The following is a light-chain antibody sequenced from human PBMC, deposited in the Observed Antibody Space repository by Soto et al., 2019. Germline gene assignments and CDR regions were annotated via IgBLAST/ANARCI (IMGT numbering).Light chain of an antibody. CDR2: DVS. CDR1: STDVGAYNY. V-gene: IGLV2-14*03. J-gene: IGLJ2*01. CDR3: ASYTSSDSLVL. Sequence: QSALTQPASVSGSPGQSITISCIGTSTDVGAYNYVSWYQQHPGKAPKLMIYDVSSRPSGVSHRFSGSKSGNTASLTISGLQAEDEADYYCASYTSSDSLVLFGGGTKLTVL.